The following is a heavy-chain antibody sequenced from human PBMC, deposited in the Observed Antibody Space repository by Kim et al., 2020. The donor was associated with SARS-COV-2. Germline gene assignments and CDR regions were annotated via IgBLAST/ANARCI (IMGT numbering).Heavy chain of an antibody. CDR3: ARVRFRVTTSPWYFDL. D-gene: IGHD4-17*01. Sequence: GGSLRLSCAASGFTFSSYSMNWVRQAPGKGLEWVSSISSSSSYIYYADSVKGRFTISRDNAKNSLYLQMNSLRAEDTAVYYCARVRFRVTTSPWYFDLWGRGTLVTVSS. V-gene: IGHV3-21*01. CDR2: ISSSSSYI. J-gene: IGHJ2*01. CDR1: GFTFSSYS.